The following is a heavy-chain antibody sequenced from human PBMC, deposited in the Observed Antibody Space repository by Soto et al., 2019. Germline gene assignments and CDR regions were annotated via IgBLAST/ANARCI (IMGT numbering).Heavy chain of an antibody. CDR3: AKGTTSSGWFSFDY. J-gene: IGHJ4*02. CDR1: GFTFDDYA. Sequence: EVQLVESGGGLVQPGRSLRLSCAVSGFTFDDYAMHWVRQAPGKGLEWVSGISWNSGSIGYADSVKGRFTISRDNAKNSLYLQMNSLRAEDTALYYCAKGTTSSGWFSFDYWGQGTLVTVSS. V-gene: IGHV3-9*01. D-gene: IGHD6-19*01. CDR2: ISWNSGSI.